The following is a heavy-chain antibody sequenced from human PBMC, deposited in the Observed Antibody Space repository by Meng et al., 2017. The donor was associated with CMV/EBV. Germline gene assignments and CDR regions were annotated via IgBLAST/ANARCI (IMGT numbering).Heavy chain of an antibody. CDR3: ARALEGLYNWNYDYYYGMDV. CDR1: GYTFTSYY. CDR2: INPSGGST. V-gene: IGHV1-46*01. Sequence: ASVKVSCKASGYTFTSYYMHWVRQAPGQGLEWMGIINPSGGSTSYAQKFQGRVTMTRDTSTSTVYMELSSLRSEDTAVYYCARALEGLYNWNYDYYYGMDVWGQGTTVIVSS. J-gene: IGHJ6*02. D-gene: IGHD1-20*01.